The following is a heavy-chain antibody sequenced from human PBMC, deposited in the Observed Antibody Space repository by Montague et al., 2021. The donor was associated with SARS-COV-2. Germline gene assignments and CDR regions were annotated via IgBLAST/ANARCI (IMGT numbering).Heavy chain of an antibody. CDR1: GGSFSCYY. D-gene: IGHD3-3*01. J-gene: IGHJ4*02. V-gene: IGHV4-34*01. CDR3: ARGSSFVTIFGVVITDPLFDY. Sequence: SETLSLTCAVYGGSFSCYYWSWIRQPPGKGLEWIGEINHSGSTNYNPSLKSRVTISVDTSKNQFSLKLSSVTAADTAVYYCARGSSFVTIFGVVITDPLFDYWGQGTLVTVSS. CDR2: INHSGST.